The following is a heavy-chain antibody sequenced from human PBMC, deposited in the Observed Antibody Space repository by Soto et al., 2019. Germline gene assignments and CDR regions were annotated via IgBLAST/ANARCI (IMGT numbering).Heavy chain of an antibody. Sequence: SDSPALACAFCGDCVCISADCVCWIRQSPDKGLEWIGHIYDGGTTYSSPSLKGRVTISADTSETQFSLKLNSVSAADTAVYYCGRGPYGDKVEYWGQGIQVTVS. D-gene: IGHD3-16*01. CDR1: GDCVCISADC. CDR3: GRGPYGDKVEY. J-gene: IGHJ4*02. CDR2: IYDGGTT. V-gene: IGHV4-30-4*02.